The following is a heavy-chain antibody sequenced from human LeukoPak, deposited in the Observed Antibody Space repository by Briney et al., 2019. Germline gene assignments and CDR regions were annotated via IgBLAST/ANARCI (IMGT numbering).Heavy chain of an antibody. V-gene: IGHV3-33*01. Sequence: GGSLRLSCAAPGFTLRSYGMAWDPQAPGWGLEWVANIWHDGSSKYYADYGKGRFTSSRDNAKDTLELQMNSLRAEDTAVYYCARDRSSGAFDYWGQGNLVTVSS. D-gene: IGHD2-15*01. CDR2: IWHDGSSK. CDR1: GFTLRSYG. CDR3: ARDRSSGAFDY. J-gene: IGHJ4*02.